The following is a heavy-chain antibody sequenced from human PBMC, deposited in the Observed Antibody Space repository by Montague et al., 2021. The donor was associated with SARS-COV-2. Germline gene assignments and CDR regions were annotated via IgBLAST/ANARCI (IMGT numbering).Heavy chain of an antibody. J-gene: IGHJ3*02. CDR2: LFYSVNT. CDR1: GGSISSSDYY. Sequence: SETRSLTCTVSGGSISSSDYYWGWIHQPPGKGLEWIGSLFYSVNTYYNPSLKSRVTISVDTSKNQFSLKLSSVTAADTAVYYCARTNYDFWRGHQRGGAFDIWGQGTMVTVSS. CDR3: ARTNYDFWRGHQRGGAFDI. D-gene: IGHD3-3*01. V-gene: IGHV4-39*01.